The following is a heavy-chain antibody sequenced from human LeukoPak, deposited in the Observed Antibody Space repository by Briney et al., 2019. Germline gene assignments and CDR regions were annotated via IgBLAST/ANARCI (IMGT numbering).Heavy chain of an antibody. J-gene: IGHJ4*02. CDR3: AKYAPPTTVVTRFFDY. CDR2: IGYSGGDI. D-gene: IGHD4-23*01. V-gene: IGHV3-23*01. CDR1: GFTFSSYA. Sequence: GGSLRLSCAASGFTFSSYAMTWVRQAPGKGLEWVSVIGYSGGDIQYADSVKGRFTISRDNSKNTLYLQMNSLRVEDTAVYYCAKYAPPTTVVTRFFDYWGQGTLVTVSS.